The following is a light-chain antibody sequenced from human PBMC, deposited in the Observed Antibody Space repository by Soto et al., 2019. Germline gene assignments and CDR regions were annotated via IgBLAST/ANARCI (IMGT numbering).Light chain of an antibody. Sequence: EIVLTQSPGTLSLSSGERATLSCRASQSVSSNNLAWYQQKPGQPTRLLIYGASNRATGIPDRFSGSGSGTDFTLTISRLEPEDFAVYYCQQYGSSLPYTFGQGTRLEIK. CDR1: QSVSSNN. V-gene: IGKV3-20*01. J-gene: IGKJ2*01. CDR2: GAS. CDR3: QQYGSSLPYT.